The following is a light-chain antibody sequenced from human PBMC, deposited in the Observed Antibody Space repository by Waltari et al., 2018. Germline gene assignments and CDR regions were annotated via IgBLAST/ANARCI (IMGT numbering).Light chain of an antibody. V-gene: IGKV1-5*01. J-gene: IGKJ1*01. Sequence: DIKMTQSPSTLSASVGDSVPITCRANPTISYWLAWYQQKPGKAPRLLIYDASILESGVPSRFSGSASGTEFTLSINSLQPDDFACYYCQQYNSYSWTFGQGTKVEIK. CDR1: PTISYW. CDR3: QQYNSYSWT. CDR2: DAS.